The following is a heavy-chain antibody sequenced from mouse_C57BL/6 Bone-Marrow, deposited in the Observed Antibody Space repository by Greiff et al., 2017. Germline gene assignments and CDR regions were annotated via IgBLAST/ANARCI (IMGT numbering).Heavy chain of an antibody. J-gene: IGHJ2*01. Sequence: VQLPQPGAELVMPGASVKLSCQASGYTFTSYWMHWVKQRPGQGLEWIGELDPSDSYTNYKQKFKGKATLTVDKSSSPAYMQLSSLTSEDSAVYYCARFQIYYYGSSYGDYWGQGTTLTVSS. CDR3: ARFQIYYYGSSYGDY. D-gene: IGHD1-1*01. CDR1: GYTFTSYW. V-gene: IGHV1-69*01. CDR2: LDPSDSYT.